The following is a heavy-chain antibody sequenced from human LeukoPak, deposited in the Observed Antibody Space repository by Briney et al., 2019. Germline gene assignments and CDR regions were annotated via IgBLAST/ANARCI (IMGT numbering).Heavy chain of an antibody. J-gene: IGHJ4*02. CDR3: AKDSKTYSGSYGVDY. CDR1: GFNFGIYG. CDR2: MWDDGTNE. V-gene: IGHV3-33*06. Sequence: GTSLRLSCTASGFNFGIYGMHWVRQAPGKGLEWVAVMWDDGTNEYYVESVKGRFTISRDNSKNTLYLQMNSLRAEDTAVYYCAKDSKTYSGSYGVDYWGQGTLVTVSS. D-gene: IGHD1-26*01.